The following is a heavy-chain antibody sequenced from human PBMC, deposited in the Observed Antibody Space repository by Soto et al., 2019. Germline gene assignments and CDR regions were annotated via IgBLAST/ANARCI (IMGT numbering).Heavy chain of an antibody. D-gene: IGHD2-2*01. J-gene: IGHJ4*02. V-gene: IGHV3-30-3*01. CDR2: ISYDGNNK. CDR3: GRCTSTSCHLGSDY. CDR1: GFIFSSYA. Sequence: QVQLVESGGGVVQPGRSLRLSCAASGFIFSSYAMNWVRQAPGKGLEWVALISYDGNNKYYADSVKGRFTISRDSSKNTLYLQMNSLRAADTAGYYCGRCTSTSCHLGSDYWGQGTLVTVSS.